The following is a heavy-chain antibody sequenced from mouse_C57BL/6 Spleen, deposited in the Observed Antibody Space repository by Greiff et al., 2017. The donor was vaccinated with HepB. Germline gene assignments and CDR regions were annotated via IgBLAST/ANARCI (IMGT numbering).Heavy chain of an antibody. V-gene: IGHV1-50*01. CDR1: GYTFTSYW. CDR3: ARSYYYGSSSFAY. J-gene: IGHJ3*01. D-gene: IGHD1-1*01. Sequence: QVQLQQPGAELVKPGASVKLSCKASGYTFTSYWMQWVKQRPGQGLEWIGEIDPSDSYTNYNQKFKGKATLTVDTSSSTAYMQLSSLTSADSAVYYCARSYYYGSSSFAYWGQGTLVTVSA. CDR2: IDPSDSYT.